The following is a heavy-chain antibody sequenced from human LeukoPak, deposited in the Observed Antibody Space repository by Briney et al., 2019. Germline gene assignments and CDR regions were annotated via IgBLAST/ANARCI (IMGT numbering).Heavy chain of an antibody. CDR3: ARSRYSSSFNSCDY. Sequence: SETLSLNCTVAGGSISSYYWSWLRQPPGKGLEWIGYIYTSGSTNYNPSLKSRVTISVDTSKNQFSLKLSSVTAADTAVYYCARSRYSSSFNSCDYWGQGTLVTVSS. V-gene: IGHV4-4*09. D-gene: IGHD6-13*01. CDR1: GGSISSYY. J-gene: IGHJ4*02. CDR2: IYTSGST.